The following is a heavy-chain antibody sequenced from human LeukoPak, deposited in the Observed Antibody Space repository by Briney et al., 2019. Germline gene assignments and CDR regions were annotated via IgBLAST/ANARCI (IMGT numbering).Heavy chain of an antibody. CDR3: ARDTRPYYYDSSGPPFDY. CDR1: GGTFSSYA. Sequence: ASVKVSCKASGGTFSSYAISWVRQAPGQGLEWMGRIIPILGIANYAQKFQGRVTITADKSTSTAYMELSSLRSEDTAVYYCARDTRPYYYDSSGPPFDYWGQGTLVTVSS. CDR2: IIPILGIA. V-gene: IGHV1-69*04. D-gene: IGHD3-22*01. J-gene: IGHJ4*02.